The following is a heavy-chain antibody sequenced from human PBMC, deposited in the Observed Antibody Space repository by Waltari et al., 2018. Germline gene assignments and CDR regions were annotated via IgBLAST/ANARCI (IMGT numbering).Heavy chain of an antibody. CDR2: ISPSDGST. J-gene: IGHJ6*02. CDR1: GFTFSTYT. V-gene: IGHV3-23*01. CDR3: AKTTVETSFNYAMDV. D-gene: IGHD3-16*01. Sequence: EVQLLESGGGLVQPGGSLRLSCAASGFTFSTYTMPWVRQGPGKWVEWISGISPSDGSTYYADSVKGRFAISRDNSKNTLYLQLDSLRAGDTAKYYCAKTTVETSFNYAMDVWGQGTTVTVSS.